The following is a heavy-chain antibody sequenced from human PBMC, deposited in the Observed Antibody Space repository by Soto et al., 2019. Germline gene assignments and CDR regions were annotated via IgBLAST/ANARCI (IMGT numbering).Heavy chain of an antibody. J-gene: IGHJ6*02. Sequence: PGGSLRLSCTASGFTFNSYGFNWVRQAPGKGLEWVAVIWYDGNTKYYADSMKGRFTISRDNLRSTVYLQMNSLTAEDTAVYYCARPLVAPVAGPYYYGMDVWGQGTTVTVSS. CDR2: IWYDGNTK. D-gene: IGHD6-19*01. CDR3: ARPLVAPVAGPYYYGMDV. CDR1: GFTFNSYG. V-gene: IGHV3-33*01.